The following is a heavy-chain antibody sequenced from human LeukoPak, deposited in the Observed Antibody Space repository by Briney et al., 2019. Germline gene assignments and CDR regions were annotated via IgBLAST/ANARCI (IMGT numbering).Heavy chain of an antibody. V-gene: IGHV3-53*01. CDR1: GFTVNSNR. Sequence: GGSLRLSCAASGFTVNSNRMSWVRQAPGKGLEWVSVIYGGDTTYYADSVKGRFTISRDISKNPLYLQMNSLRAEDTAVYYCARGHRDSGSYTRGYFDYWGQGTLVTVSS. J-gene: IGHJ4*02. CDR2: IYGGDTT. D-gene: IGHD1-26*01. CDR3: ARGHRDSGSYTRGYFDY.